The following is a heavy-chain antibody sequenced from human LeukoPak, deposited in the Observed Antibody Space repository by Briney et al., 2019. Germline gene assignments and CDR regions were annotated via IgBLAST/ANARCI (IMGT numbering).Heavy chain of an antibody. CDR2: MYYSGST. D-gene: IGHD5-12*01. Sequence: SETLSLTCTVSGDSISTYYWSWIRQPPGNGLEWIGYMYYSGSTNYNPSLKSRVTISLDTPKNQFSLRLNSVTAADTAVYYCARGVAGYGPYDYWGQGTLVTVSS. CDR3: ARGVAGYGPYDY. J-gene: IGHJ4*02. CDR1: GDSISTYY. V-gene: IGHV4-59*01.